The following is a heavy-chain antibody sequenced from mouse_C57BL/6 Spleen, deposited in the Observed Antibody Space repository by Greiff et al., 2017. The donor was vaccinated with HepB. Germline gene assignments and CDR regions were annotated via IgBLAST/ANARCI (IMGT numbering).Heavy chain of an antibody. Sequence: VQLQQSGAELVKPGASVKLSCKASGYTFTSYWMHWVKQRPGQGLEWIGMIHPNSGSTNYNEKFKSKATLTVDKSSSTAYMQLSSLTSEDSAVYYSARWTVVAYYYAMDYWGQGTSVTVSS. D-gene: IGHD1-1*01. J-gene: IGHJ4*01. V-gene: IGHV1-64*01. CDR1: GYTFTSYW. CDR2: IHPNSGST. CDR3: ARWTVVAYYYAMDY.